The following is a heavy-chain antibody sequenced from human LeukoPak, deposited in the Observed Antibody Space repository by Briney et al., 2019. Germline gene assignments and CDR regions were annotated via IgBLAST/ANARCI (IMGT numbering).Heavy chain of an antibody. J-gene: IGHJ4*02. CDR2: VKQDGSEG. CDR3: AKVNRGGYDSFDY. Sequence: PGGSLRLSCVCTICEFTFSNYWMSWVRQAPGKGLEWVASVKQDGSEGKYVDSVKGRFTISRDNAKNSLYLQMNSLRAEDTAVYYCAKVNRGGYDSFDYWGQGTLVTVSS. V-gene: IGHV3-7*01. CDR1: EFTFSNYW. D-gene: IGHD5-12*01.